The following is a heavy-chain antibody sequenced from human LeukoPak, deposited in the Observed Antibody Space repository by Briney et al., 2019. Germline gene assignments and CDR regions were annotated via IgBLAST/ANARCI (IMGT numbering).Heavy chain of an antibody. D-gene: IGHD1-14*01. CDR3: PRAGAADAFDI. Sequence: SVKVSCKASGGTFSSYAISWVRHAPGQGLEWMGRIIPILGIANYSQKFQGRVTITAAKSTSTAYMEMSSPRSEATAVYSCPRAGAADAFDIWGHGTMVTASS. CDR2: IIPILGIA. J-gene: IGHJ3*02. CDR1: GGTFSSYA. V-gene: IGHV1-69*04.